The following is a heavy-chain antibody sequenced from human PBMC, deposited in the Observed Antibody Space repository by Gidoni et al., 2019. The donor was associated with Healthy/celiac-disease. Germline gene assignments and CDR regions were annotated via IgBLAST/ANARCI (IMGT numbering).Heavy chain of an antibody. J-gene: IGHJ4*02. CDR1: VFTFSSYG. CDR2: IWYDGSNK. CDR3: ARDTPKGGFDY. Sequence: QVQLVESGGGVVQPGRSLRLSCAASVFTFSSYGMHWVRQAPGKGLEWVAVIWYDGSNKYYADSVKGRFTISRDNSKNTLYLQMNSLRAEDTAVYYCARDTPKGGFDYWGQGTLVTVSS. V-gene: IGHV3-33*01.